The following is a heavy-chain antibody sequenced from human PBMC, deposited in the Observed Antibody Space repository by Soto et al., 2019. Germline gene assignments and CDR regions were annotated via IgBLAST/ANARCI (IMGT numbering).Heavy chain of an antibody. CDR3: AKDKALEPYPWY. CDR1: GFTFSSYA. CDR2: ISYDGSNK. D-gene: IGHD2-2*01. Sequence: GGSLRLSCAASGFTFSSYAMHWVRQAPGKGLEWVAVISYDGSNKYYADSVKGRFTISRDNSKNTLYLQMNSLRAEDTAVYYCAKDKALEPYPWYWGQGTLVTVSS. J-gene: IGHJ4*02. V-gene: IGHV3-30*04.